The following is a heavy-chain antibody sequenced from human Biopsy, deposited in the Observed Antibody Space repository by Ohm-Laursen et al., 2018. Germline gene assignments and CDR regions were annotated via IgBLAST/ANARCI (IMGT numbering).Heavy chain of an antibody. V-gene: IGHV1-69*13. J-gene: IGHJ4*02. Sequence: SVKVSCKASGGTFSSFGISWVRQAPGQGLEWMGGINSMFGTTNYAQTFQGRVTITADESTSTAYMEVSSLRSEDTAVYYCAKRGVERGRPLAYWGQGTLVTVSS. CDR1: GGTFSSFG. D-gene: IGHD1-1*01. CDR2: INSMFGTT. CDR3: AKRGVERGRPLAY.